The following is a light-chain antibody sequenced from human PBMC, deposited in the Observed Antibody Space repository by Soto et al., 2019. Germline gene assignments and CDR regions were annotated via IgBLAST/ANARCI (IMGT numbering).Light chain of an antibody. CDR2: DAS. CDR1: QHISTF. V-gene: IGKV3-11*01. Sequence: IVLTQSPVTLSLSPGARATLSGRASQHISTFLAWYQHKVGQAPRLLISDASKRATGTPARFSGSGSGTYFPLTISLLEHDDVAVYYCQQRSYGYTFGQGTKLEI. J-gene: IGKJ2*01. CDR3: QQRSYGYT.